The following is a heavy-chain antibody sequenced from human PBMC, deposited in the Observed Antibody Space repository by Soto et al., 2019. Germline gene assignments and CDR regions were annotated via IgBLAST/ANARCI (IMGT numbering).Heavy chain of an antibody. J-gene: IGHJ4*02. Sequence: ASVKVSCKASGYCLTSNHMHWVRQAPGQGLEWMGIVNPSLGRTNYAQKFQGRVAMTWDTSTGTFYMELSSLRSDDTAVYCCARAPYSSTSFFFDHWGQGTLVTVSS. CDR2: VNPSLGRT. D-gene: IGHD5-12*01. CDR3: ARAPYSSTSFFFDH. V-gene: IGHV1-46*01. CDR1: GYCLTSNH.